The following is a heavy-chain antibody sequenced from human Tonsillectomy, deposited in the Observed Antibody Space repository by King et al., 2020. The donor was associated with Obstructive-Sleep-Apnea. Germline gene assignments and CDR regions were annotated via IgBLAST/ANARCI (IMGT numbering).Heavy chain of an antibody. Sequence: VQLVESGGGLVQPGGSLRLSCAASGFTFSDYAFSWVRQAPGKGLEWVSVVTGSGGSTHYADSVKGRFTISSDNSNNTVYLQMNSLRAEATAGYYWSKGRQGRKGYCSGGSCYHDAFDIWGQGTRVTVSS. J-gene: IGHJ3*02. D-gene: IGHD2-15*01. CDR3: SKGRQGRKGYCSGGSCYHDAFDI. CDR1: GFTFSDYA. V-gene: IGHV3-23*04. CDR2: VTGSGGST.